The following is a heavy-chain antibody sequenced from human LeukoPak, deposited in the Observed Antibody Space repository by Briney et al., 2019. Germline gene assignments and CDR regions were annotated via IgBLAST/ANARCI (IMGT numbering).Heavy chain of an antibody. CDR1: GYTFTSYG. V-gene: IGHV1-18*01. CDR2: ISAYNGNT. J-gene: IGHJ6*02. Sequence: ASVKVSCKASGYTFTSYGISWVRQAPGQGLEWMGWISAYNGNTNYAQKLQGRVTMTTDTSTSTAYMELRSLGSDDTAVYYCARDPGCSGGSCYLITYYYYYGMDVWGQGTTVTVSS. D-gene: IGHD2-15*01. CDR3: ARDPGCSGGSCYLITYYYYYGMDV.